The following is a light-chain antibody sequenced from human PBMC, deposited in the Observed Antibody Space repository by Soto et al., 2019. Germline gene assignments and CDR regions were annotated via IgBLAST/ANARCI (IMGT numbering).Light chain of an antibody. V-gene: IGKV3-15*01. Sequence: EMVMTQSPATLSVSLGERATLSCRASQSVRSKLVWYQQKPGQAPRLLIYGASTRATGIPARFSGSGYGAEFILTISILQSEDFAVYYCQQHDQGWTFGQGTKVEIK. J-gene: IGKJ1*01. CDR3: QQHDQGWT. CDR1: QSVRSK. CDR2: GAS.